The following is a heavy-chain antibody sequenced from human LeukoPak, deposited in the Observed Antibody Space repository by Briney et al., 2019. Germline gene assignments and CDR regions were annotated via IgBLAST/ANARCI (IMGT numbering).Heavy chain of an antibody. CDR3: ARVRNYYDSSGYYSNHYYYMDV. D-gene: IGHD3-22*01. CDR1: GGSISSYY. CDR2: IYYSGST. Sequence: SETLSLTCTVSGGSISSYYWSWIRQPPGKGLEWIGYIYYSGSTNYNPSLKSRVTISVDTSKNQFSLKLSSVTAADTAVYYCARVRNYYDSSGYYSNHYYYMDVWGKGTTVTVSS. V-gene: IGHV4-59*01. J-gene: IGHJ6*03.